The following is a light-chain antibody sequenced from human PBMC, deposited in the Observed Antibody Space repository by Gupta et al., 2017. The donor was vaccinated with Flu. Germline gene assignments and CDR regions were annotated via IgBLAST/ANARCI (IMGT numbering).Light chain of an antibody. CDR1: QGIKNW. Sequence: SQLTQSPSSVSASMGDGVTITWRASQGIKNWLAWYQQKPGRAPQLLIYAASSLQSGVPSRFSGSGSGTDFTLTISSLQAEDSAVYYCQQANNFPYTFGRGTKVEIK. J-gene: IGKJ2*01. CDR2: AAS. CDR3: QQANNFPYT. V-gene: IGKV1-12*01.